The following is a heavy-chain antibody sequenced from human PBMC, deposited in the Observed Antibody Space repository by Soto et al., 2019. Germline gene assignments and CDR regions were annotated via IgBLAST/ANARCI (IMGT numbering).Heavy chain of an antibody. D-gene: IGHD1-26*01. Sequence: QVQLQQSGPGLVKPSGTLALTCAVSGASIRSTNWWSWVRQSPGRGLEWIGAIHHSGSNKNNPSPQKGVIISVGKSKNHFSRMLSSVTDADTAVYYCARGEIQQQRDHWGQGILVTVSS. J-gene: IGHJ4*02. CDR3: ARGEIQQQRDH. V-gene: IGHV4-4*02. CDR1: GASIRSTNW. CDR2: IHHSGSN.